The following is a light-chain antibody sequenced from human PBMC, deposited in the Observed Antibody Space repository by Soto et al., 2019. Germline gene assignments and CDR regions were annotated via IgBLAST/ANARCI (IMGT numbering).Light chain of an antibody. CDR1: SRDVGGY. Sequence: QSALTQPASVSGSPGQSITISCTGTSRDVGGYVSWYQQHPGKAPKLMIYEVSNRLSGVSNRFSGSKSGNTASLTISGLQAEYEADSYCRSYTSTSTMVFGGGTNLTVL. CDR3: RSYTSTSTMV. V-gene: IGLV2-14*01. CDR2: EVS. J-gene: IGLJ2*01.